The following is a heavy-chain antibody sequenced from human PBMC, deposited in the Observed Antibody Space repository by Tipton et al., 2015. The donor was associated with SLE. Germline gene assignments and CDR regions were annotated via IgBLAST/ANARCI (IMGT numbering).Heavy chain of an antibody. CDR1: GFTFSDYS. J-gene: IGHJ6*02. V-gene: IGHV3-23*01. CDR3: AKQISPHYGMDV. CDR2: IINSDVGT. Sequence: SLRLSCAASGFTFSDYSMNWVRQAPGKGLECVSAIINSDVGTHYADSVKGRFTISRDNSKNTLYLQMNSLRVEDTAVYYCAKQISPHYGMDVWGQGTTVTVSS.